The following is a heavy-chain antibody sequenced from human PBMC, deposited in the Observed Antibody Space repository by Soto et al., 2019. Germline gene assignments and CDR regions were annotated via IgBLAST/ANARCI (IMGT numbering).Heavy chain of an antibody. CDR3: ARDLGAARPGTFDY. V-gene: IGHV3-30-3*01. CDR1: GFTFSSYA. CDR2: ISYDGSNK. J-gene: IGHJ4*02. Sequence: GGSLRLSCAASGFTFSSYAMHWVRQAPGKGLEWVAVISYDGSNKYYADSVKGRFTISRDNSKNTLYLQMNSLRAEDTAVYYCARDLGAARPGTFDYWGQGTLVTVSS. D-gene: IGHD6-6*01.